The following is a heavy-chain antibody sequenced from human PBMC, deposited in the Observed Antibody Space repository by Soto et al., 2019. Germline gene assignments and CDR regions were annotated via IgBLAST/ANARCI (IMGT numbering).Heavy chain of an antibody. CDR1: GFSFSTYA. CDR3: TRATFDV. Sequence: PGGSLRLSCAVSGFSFSTYAMHWVRQAPGKGLEWLAIIWFDGVKEYYAESVRGRFTISIDNSKNTVFQQMDTVGAEDSALYYCTRATFDVWGQGTTVTVSS. J-gene: IGHJ6*02. CDR2: IWFDGVKE. V-gene: IGHV3-33*01.